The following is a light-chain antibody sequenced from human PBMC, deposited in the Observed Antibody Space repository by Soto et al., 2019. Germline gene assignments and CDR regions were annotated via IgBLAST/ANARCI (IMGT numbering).Light chain of an antibody. CDR2: VNSDGSH. CDR1: SGHGSYA. J-gene: IGLJ2*01. Sequence: QLVLTQSPSASASLGASVKLTCTLSSGHGSYAIAWHQQQPEKGPRYLMKVNSDGSHSKGDGIPDRFSGSSSGAERYLTICSLQCEDEADYYCQTWGTGIGVFGGGTKLTVL. CDR3: QTWGTGIGV. V-gene: IGLV4-69*01.